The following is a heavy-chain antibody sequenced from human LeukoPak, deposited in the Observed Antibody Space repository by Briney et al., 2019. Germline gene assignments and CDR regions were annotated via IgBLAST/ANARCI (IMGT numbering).Heavy chain of an antibody. Sequence: SETLSLTCTVSGGSISTYYWSWIRQPPGKGLEWIGYIYYSGSTNYNPSLKSRVTISVDTSKNQFSLKLNSVTAADTAVYYCARGGHIYCSSTSCYHFDYWGQGTLVTVSS. CDR1: GGSISTYY. CDR2: IYYSGST. D-gene: IGHD2-2*01. V-gene: IGHV4-59*01. J-gene: IGHJ4*02. CDR3: ARGGHIYCSSTSCYHFDY.